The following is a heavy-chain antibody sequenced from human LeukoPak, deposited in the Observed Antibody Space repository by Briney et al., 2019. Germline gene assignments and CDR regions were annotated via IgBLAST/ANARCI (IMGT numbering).Heavy chain of an antibody. CDR2: ISYDGSNK. CDR1: GFTFSIYG. CDR3: AKEATVVAGYPDAFDI. J-gene: IGHJ3*02. D-gene: IGHD6-19*01. V-gene: IGHV3-30*18. Sequence: GGSLRLSCAASGFTFSIYGMHWVRQAPGKGLEWVAVISYDGSNKYYADSVKGRFTISRDNSKNTLYLQMNSLRAEDTAVYYCAKEATVVAGYPDAFDIWGQGTMVTVSS.